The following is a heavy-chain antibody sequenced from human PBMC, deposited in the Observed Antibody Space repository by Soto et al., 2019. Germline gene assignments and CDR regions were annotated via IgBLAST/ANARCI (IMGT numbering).Heavy chain of an antibody. CDR3: AKDLYSSSWAKKYYFEY. Sequence: PGGSLRLSCIVSGFTFGSYSMNWVRQAPGKGLEWVSVISGSSGSTDYADSVKGRFIISRDNSKNILYLQMNSLRAEDTAVYYCAKDLYSSSWAKKYYFEYWGQGTQVTVSS. CDR2: ISGSSGST. J-gene: IGHJ4*02. CDR1: GFTFGSYS. V-gene: IGHV3-23*01. D-gene: IGHD2-2*01.